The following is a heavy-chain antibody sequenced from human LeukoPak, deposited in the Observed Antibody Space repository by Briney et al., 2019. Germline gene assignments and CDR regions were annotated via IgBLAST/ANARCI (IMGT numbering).Heavy chain of an antibody. V-gene: IGHV5-51*01. CDR1: GYSFTSYW. CDR3: ARQTRLAAPVVSY. J-gene: IGHJ4*02. CDR2: IYPGDSDT. Sequence: KNGESLKISCKGSGYSFTSYWIGWVRQMPGKGLEWMGIIYPGDSDTRYSPSFQGQVTISADKSISTAYLQWSSLKASDTAMYYCARQTRLAAPVVSYWGQGTLVTVSS. D-gene: IGHD6-6*01.